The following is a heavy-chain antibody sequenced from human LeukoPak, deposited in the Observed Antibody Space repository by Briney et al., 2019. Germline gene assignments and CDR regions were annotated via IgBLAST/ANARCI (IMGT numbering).Heavy chain of an antibody. Sequence: QTGGSLRLSCATSGFTFSNYWMHWARQAPGKGLVWVSRVNADGRITDYADSVKGRFTVSRDNAKKTLYLQMNSLRAEDTAVYYCASAGYCSGGDCYGYGFLGSWGQGTLVTVSS. D-gene: IGHD2-15*01. CDR1: GFTFSNYW. CDR2: VNADGRIT. CDR3: ASAGYCSGGDCYGYGFLGS. J-gene: IGHJ5*01. V-gene: IGHV3-74*01.